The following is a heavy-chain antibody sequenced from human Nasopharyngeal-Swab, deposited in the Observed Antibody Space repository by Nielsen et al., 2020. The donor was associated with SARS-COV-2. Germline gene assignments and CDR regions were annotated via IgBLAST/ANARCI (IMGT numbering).Heavy chain of an antibody. CDR2: ISGSDHTT. Sequence: GESLKISCAASGFTFRSYAISWVRQAPGKGLEWVSVISGSDHTTYYADSEKGRFTISRDNSKNTVNLQMNSLRVEDTAIYYCAKDRDSGDDSDDYYHYYGMDVWGQGTTVTVFS. CDR1: GFTFRSYA. J-gene: IGHJ6*02. CDR3: AKDRDSGDDSDDYYHYYGMDV. V-gene: IGHV3-23*01. D-gene: IGHD5-12*01.